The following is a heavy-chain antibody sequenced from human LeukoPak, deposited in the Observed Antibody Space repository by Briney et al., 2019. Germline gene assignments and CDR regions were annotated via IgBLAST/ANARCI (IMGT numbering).Heavy chain of an antibody. CDR2: IYSGAGT. CDR3: AREHQVAATPFDY. J-gene: IGHJ4*02. Sequence: GGSLRLSCAASGFTVSSNYMSWVRQAPGKGLEWVSIIYSGAGTYYADSVKGRFTISRDNSKNTLYLQMNSLRAEDTGVYFCAREHQVAATPFDYWGQGTLSPSPQ. D-gene: IGHD1-26*01. CDR1: GFTVSSNY. V-gene: IGHV3-66*02.